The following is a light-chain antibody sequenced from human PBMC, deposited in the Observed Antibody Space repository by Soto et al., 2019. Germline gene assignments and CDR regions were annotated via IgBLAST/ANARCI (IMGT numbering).Light chain of an antibody. J-gene: IGLJ3*02. CDR3: QSYDSSLSGWV. V-gene: IGLV1-40*01. CDR1: SSNIGAGYD. Sequence: QSVLTQPPSVSGAPGQRVTISCTGSSSNIGAGYDVHWYQQLPGTAPKLLIYGNSNRPSGVPDRFSGSKSGTSASLAITGFQAEDEADYYCQSYDSSLSGWVFGGGPKLTVL. CDR2: GNS.